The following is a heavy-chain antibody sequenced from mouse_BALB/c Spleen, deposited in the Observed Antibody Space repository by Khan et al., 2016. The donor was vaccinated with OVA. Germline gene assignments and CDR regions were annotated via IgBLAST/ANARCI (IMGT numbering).Heavy chain of an antibody. V-gene: IGHV1S41*01. J-gene: IGHJ4*01. CDR1: GYTFTSYW. CDR3: ASSNCYGSGLGARDY. CDR2: ISPGSGSD. D-gene: IGHD1-1*01. Sequence: DLVKPGASVKLFCKVSGYTFTSYWINWIKQWPGQGLLLIGQISPGSGSDYFNKMFTVKATLILDTSSTTAYIKLSSLSSQASAVSAYASSNCYGSGLGARDYWEQGTSVTVSS.